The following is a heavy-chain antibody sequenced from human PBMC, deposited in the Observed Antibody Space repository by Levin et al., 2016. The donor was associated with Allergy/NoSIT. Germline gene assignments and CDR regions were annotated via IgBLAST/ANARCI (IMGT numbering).Heavy chain of an antibody. J-gene: IGHJ4*02. Sequence: SETLSLTCTVSGDSISSSYWSWIRQPPGKGLEWIGYISNSGGTNYNPSLMRRVSMSVDTSKDQFSLKLVSVTAADTAVYYCARDGNWTLDHWGQGTPVLVSS. CDR1: GDSISSSY. CDR3: ARDGNWTLDH. CDR2: ISNSGGT. D-gene: IGHD3/OR15-3a*01. V-gene: IGHV4-59*12.